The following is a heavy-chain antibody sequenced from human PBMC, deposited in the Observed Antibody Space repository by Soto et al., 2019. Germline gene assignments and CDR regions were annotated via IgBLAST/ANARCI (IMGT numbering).Heavy chain of an antibody. Sequence: QLQLQESGSGLVKPSQTLSLTCAVSGGSISSGGYSWSWIRQPPGKGLEWIGYIYHSGSTYYNPSRKSRVTISVDRSKNQFSLKLSSVTAADTAVYYCARSLVRGVALPLDYWGQGTLVTVSS. CDR3: ARSLVRGVALPLDY. CDR1: GGSISSGGYS. V-gene: IGHV4-30-2*01. CDR2: IYHSGST. J-gene: IGHJ4*02. D-gene: IGHD3-10*01.